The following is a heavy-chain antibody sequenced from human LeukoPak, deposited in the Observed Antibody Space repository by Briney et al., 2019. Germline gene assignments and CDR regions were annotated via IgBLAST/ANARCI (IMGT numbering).Heavy chain of an antibody. V-gene: IGHV4-4*07. J-gene: IGHJ5*02. CDR3: ARTRIAAASWFDP. Sequence: SGTLSLTCTVSGGSISSFYWGWIRPPARKGLGGIGRIYTSGSTNYNPSLKSRVTMSVDTSKNQFSLKLSSVTAADTAVYYCARTRIAAASWFDPWGQGTLVTVSS. CDR2: IYTSGST. D-gene: IGHD6-13*01. CDR1: GGSISSFY.